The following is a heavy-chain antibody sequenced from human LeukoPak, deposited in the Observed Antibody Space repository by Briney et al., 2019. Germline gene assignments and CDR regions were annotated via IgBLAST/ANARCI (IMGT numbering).Heavy chain of an antibody. CDR2: IWYDGSNK. D-gene: IGHD3-22*01. Sequence: GGSLRLSCAASGFTFSSYGMHWVRQAPGKGLEWVAVIWYDGSNKYYADSVKGRFTISRDNSKNTLYLQMNSLRAEDTAVYHCARELDSSGLGFDYWGQGTLVTVSS. CDR3: ARELDSSGLGFDY. J-gene: IGHJ4*02. CDR1: GFTFSSYG. V-gene: IGHV3-33*01.